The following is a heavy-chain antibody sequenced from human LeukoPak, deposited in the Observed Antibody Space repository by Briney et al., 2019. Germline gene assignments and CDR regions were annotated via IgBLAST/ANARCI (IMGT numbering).Heavy chain of an antibody. V-gene: IGHV3-7*04. CDR2: IMQDGRET. CDR3: ARARYVSNTICHIGGGLDV. CDR1: GFPFTNNW. D-gene: IGHD2/OR15-2a*01. J-gene: IGHJ6*02. Sequence: PGGSLRLSCAAAGFPFTNNWMTWVRQAPGKGLEWVATIMQDGRETYYVESVKGRFTISRDNARDSVYLQMTFLRAEDAAVYYCARARYVSNTICHIGGGLDVWGPGTTVTVSS.